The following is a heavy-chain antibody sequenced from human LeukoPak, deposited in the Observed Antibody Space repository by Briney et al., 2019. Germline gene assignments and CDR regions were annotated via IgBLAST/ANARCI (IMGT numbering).Heavy chain of an antibody. Sequence: SVKVSCKASGGTFSSYAISWVRQAPGQGLEWMGGIIPIFGTANYAQKFQGRVTITTDESTSTAYMELSSLRSEDTAVYYCARGDRNYGAFDIWGQGTMVTVSP. J-gene: IGHJ3*02. D-gene: IGHD1-14*01. CDR3: ARGDRNYGAFDI. CDR2: IIPIFGTA. V-gene: IGHV1-69*05. CDR1: GGTFSSYA.